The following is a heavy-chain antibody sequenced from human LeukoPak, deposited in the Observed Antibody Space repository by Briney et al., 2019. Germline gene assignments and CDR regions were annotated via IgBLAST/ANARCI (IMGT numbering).Heavy chain of an antibody. J-gene: IGHJ4*02. CDR3: AIGEGYPDY. CDR2: FDPEDGET. Sequence: GASVKVSCKVSVYTLTELSMHWVRQAPGKGREWRGGFDPEDGETIYAQKFQGRVTMTEDTSTDTAYMEPSSLRSEDTAVYYCAIGEGYPDYWGQGTLVTASS. V-gene: IGHV1-24*01. CDR1: VYTLTELS. D-gene: IGHD3-10*01.